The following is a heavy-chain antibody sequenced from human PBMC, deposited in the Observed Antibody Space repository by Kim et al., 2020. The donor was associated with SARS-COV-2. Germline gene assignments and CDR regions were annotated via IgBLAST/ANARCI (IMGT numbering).Heavy chain of an antibody. Sequence: ASVKVSCKASGYTFTGYYMHWVRQAPGQGLEWMGWNNPNSGGTNYAQKFQGRVTMTRDTSISTAYMELSRLRSDDTAVYYCARDSERDSSGWYGNWFDPWGQGTLVTVSS. CDR2: NNPNSGGT. CDR1: GYTFTGYY. CDR3: ARDSERDSSGWYGNWFDP. J-gene: IGHJ5*02. D-gene: IGHD6-19*01. V-gene: IGHV1-2*02.